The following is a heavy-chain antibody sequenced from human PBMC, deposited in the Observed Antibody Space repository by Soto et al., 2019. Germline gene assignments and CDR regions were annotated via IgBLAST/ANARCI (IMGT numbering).Heavy chain of an antibody. CDR3: AMSYDYGGPRRQFRMGG. CDR2: INPNSGGT. V-gene: IGHV1-2*04. J-gene: IGHJ6*02. Sequence: ASVKVSCKASGYTFTGYYMHWVRQAPGQGFEWMGWINPNSGGTNYAQKFQGWVTMTRDTSTSTVYMELSSLRSEVTAVYYCAMSYDYGGPRRQFRMGGWGQGTTVTVSS. CDR1: GYTFTGYY. D-gene: IGHD4-17*01.